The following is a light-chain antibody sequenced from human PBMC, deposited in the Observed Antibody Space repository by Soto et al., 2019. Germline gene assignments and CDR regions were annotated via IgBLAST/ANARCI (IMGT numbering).Light chain of an antibody. CDR1: SSNIGAGYD. Sequence: QSVLTQPPSVSGAQGQRVTISCTGSSSNIGAGYDVHWYQQLPGTAPKLLIYGNSNRPSGVPDRFSGSKSGTSASLAITGLQAEYEADYYCQSYDSSLSAHVVFGGGTKLTVL. CDR3: QSYDSSLSAHVV. J-gene: IGLJ2*01. V-gene: IGLV1-40*01. CDR2: GNS.